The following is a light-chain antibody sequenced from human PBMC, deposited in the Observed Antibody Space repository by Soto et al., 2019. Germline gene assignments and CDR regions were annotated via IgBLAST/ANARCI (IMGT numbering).Light chain of an antibody. V-gene: IGKV3-15*01. J-gene: IGKJ1*01. CDR3: QQNKDWPGT. Sequence: EILLTQSPATLSVSPGERVTFSCRASQSVSYYLASYQQKPGQAPRLLIYDAATRATGVPVRFSGSGSGTKFTLTISSLQSEDFGVYYCQQNKDWPGTFGQGTKVDIK. CDR1: QSVSYY. CDR2: DAA.